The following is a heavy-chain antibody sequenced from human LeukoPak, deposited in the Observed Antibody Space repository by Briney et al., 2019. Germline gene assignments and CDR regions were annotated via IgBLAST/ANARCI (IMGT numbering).Heavy chain of an antibody. D-gene: IGHD2/OR15-2a*01. J-gene: IGHJ4*02. Sequence: SETLSLTCTVSGGSISSGSYYWSWIRQPAGKGLEWIGRIYTSGSTNYNPSLKSRVTISVDTSKNQFSLKLSSVTAADTAVYYCARVKYGHSFDYWGQGTLVTVSS. V-gene: IGHV4-61*02. CDR1: GGSISSGSYY. CDR3: ARVKYGHSFDY. CDR2: IYTSGST.